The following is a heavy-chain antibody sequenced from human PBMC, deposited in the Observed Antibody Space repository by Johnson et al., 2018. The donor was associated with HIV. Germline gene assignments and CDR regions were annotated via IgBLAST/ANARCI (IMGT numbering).Heavy chain of an antibody. CDR2: MSWNSGII. Sequence: EVQLVESGGGLVQPGGSLRLSCAASGFTFTSYAMHWVRQAPGKGLACVSGMSWNSGIIGYAVSVKRGFTSTRDDAKNSLYMQMNSLRAEDTALYYCAKDGHPGGSFDAFYIWGQGTMVTVSS. J-gene: IGHJ3*02. V-gene: IGHV3-9*01. CDR3: AKDGHPGGSFDAFYI. D-gene: IGHD1-26*01. CDR1: GFTFTSYA.